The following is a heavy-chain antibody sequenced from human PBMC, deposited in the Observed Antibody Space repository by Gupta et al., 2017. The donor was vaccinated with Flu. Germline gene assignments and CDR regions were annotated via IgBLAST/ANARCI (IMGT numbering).Heavy chain of an antibody. J-gene: IGHJ4*01. D-gene: IGHD2-15*01. V-gene: IGHV3-73*02. Sequence: EVQLVESGGGLVQPGGSLTVSCAASGFSFSASVMQWVRQASGKGLEWVGRIRSKSKNHATVLAASLKGRFTISRDDSKNTTYLQITGPETEDTAVDDCTYSLDAAYRIDY. CDR2: IRSKSKNHAT. CDR3: TYSLDAAYRIDY. CDR1: GFSFSASV.